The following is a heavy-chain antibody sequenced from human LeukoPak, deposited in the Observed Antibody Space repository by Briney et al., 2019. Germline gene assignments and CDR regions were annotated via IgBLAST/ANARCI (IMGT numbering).Heavy chain of an antibody. CDR2: ISSSDNTI. Sequence: GGSLRLSCAASGFAFSDYSMNWVRQAPGKGLQWVSYISSSDNTIHYADSVKGRFTISRDNAKNSLYLGMNSLRDEDTAVYYCARVQRGYSYGRLDYWGQGALVTVSS. CDR3: ARVQRGYSYGRLDY. V-gene: IGHV3-48*02. CDR1: GFAFSDYS. J-gene: IGHJ4*02. D-gene: IGHD5-18*01.